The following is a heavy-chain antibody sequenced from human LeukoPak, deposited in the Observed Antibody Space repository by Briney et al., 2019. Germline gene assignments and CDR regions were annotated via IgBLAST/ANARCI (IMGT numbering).Heavy chain of an antibody. D-gene: IGHD5-18*01. CDR1: GGSISSYY. CDR3: ARAGRGYSYGYYWFDP. Sequence: SETLSLTCTVSGGSISSYYWSWIRQPAGKGLEWIGRIYTSGSTNYNPSLKSRVTMSVDTPKNQFSLELSSVTAADTAVYYCARAGRGYSYGYYWFDPWGQGTLVTVSS. CDR2: IYTSGST. J-gene: IGHJ5*02. V-gene: IGHV4-4*07.